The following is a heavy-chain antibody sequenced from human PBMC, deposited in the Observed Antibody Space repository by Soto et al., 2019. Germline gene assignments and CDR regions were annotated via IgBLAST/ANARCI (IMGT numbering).Heavy chain of an antibody. Sequence: GSLRLSCAASGFTFSSYGMHWVRQAPGKGLEWVAVISYDGSNKYYADSVKGRFTISRDNSKNTLYLQMNSLRAEDTAVYYCAKDMLVCYGPRNWFDPWGQGTLVTVSS. CDR3: AKDMLVCYGPRNWFDP. D-gene: IGHD2-8*01. CDR1: GFTFSSYG. J-gene: IGHJ5*02. CDR2: ISYDGSNK. V-gene: IGHV3-30*18.